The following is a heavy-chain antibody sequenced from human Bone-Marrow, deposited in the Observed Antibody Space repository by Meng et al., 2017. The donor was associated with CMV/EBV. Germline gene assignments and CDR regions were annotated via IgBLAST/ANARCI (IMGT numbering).Heavy chain of an antibody. J-gene: IGHJ6*02. Sequence: LPLTCTVSGGSISSSSYYWGWIRQAPGKGLEWLAVISYDGSTEYHADAVRGRFSISRDNSKNTLYVHMNSLRPEDTAIYYCARDGTTLGYSGMDVWGQGTTVTVSS. D-gene: IGHD4-23*01. CDR3: ARDGTTLGYSGMDV. CDR1: GGSISSSS. CDR2: ISYDGSTE. V-gene: IGHV3-30*03.